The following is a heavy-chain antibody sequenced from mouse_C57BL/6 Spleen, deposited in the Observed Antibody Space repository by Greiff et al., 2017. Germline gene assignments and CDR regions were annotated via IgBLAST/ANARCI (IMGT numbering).Heavy chain of an antibody. J-gene: IGHJ4*01. CDR2: IDPNSGGT. CDR3: ASHYYGSSNYYAMDY. D-gene: IGHD1-1*01. Sequence: VQLQQPGAELVKPGASVKLSCKASGYTFTSYWMHWVKQRPGRGLEWIGRIDPNSGGTKYNEKFKSKATLTVDKPSTTAYMQLSSLTSEDSAVYSCASHYYGSSNYYAMDYWGQGTSVTVSS. CDR1: GYTFTSYW. V-gene: IGHV1-72*01.